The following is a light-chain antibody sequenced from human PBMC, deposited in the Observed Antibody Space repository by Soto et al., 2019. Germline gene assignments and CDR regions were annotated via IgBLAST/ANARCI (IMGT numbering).Light chain of an antibody. J-gene: IGLJ2*01. CDR2: EVS. CDR3: QSYDSSLSGVV. V-gene: IGLV2-8*01. CDR1: SSDVGGCNY. Sequence: QSVLTQPPSASGSPGQSVTISCTGTSSDVGGCNYVSWYQQHPGKAPKLMIYEVSKRPSGVPDRFSGSKSGTSASLAITGLQAEDEAGYYCQSYDSSLSGVVFGGGTKVTVL.